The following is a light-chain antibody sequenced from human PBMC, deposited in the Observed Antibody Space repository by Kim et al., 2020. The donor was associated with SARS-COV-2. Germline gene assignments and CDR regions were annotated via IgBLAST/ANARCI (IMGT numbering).Light chain of an antibody. CDR3: ALYMGVGIWV. V-gene: IGLV8-61*01. CDR2: NTD. J-gene: IGLJ3*02. Sequence: GTLPLTRGFRSGSVSNTNYASWYQQTPGQAPRTVIYNTDTRSSGVPGRFSGSILGNKAALTITGAQADDECDYYCALYMGVGIWVIGGGTKVTVL. CDR1: SGSVSNTNY.